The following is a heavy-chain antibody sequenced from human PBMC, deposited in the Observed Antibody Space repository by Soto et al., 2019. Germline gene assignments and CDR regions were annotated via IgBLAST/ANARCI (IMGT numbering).Heavy chain of an antibody. Sequence: GGSLRLSCAASRFTFSSYEMNWVRQAPGKGLEWVSYISSSGSTIYYADSVKGRFTISRDNAKNSLYLQMNSLRAEDTAVYYCARSSHSAWTRTPQYFYCTDVLGQ. CDR3: ARSSHSAWTRTPQYFYCTDV. D-gene: IGHD1-1*01. CDR2: ISSSGSTI. J-gene: IGHJ6*01. V-gene: IGHV3-48*03. CDR1: RFTFSSYE.